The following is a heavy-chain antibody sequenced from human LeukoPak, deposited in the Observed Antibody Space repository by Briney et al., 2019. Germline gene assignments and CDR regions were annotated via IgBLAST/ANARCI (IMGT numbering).Heavy chain of an antibody. Sequence: GSLRLSCAASGFTFSNAWMTWVRQAPGKGLEWIGEIYHSGSTNYNPSLKSRVTISVDKSKNQLSLKLSSVTAADTAVYYCARKSGTFDYWGQGNLVTVSS. J-gene: IGHJ4*02. CDR3: ARKSGTFDY. CDR1: GFTFSNAW. V-gene: IGHV4-4*02. CDR2: IYHSGST.